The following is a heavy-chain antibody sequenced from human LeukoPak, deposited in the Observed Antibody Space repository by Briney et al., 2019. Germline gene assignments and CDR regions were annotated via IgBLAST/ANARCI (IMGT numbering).Heavy chain of an antibody. J-gene: IGHJ4*02. V-gene: IGHV4-4*07. CDR1: GGSISSYY. D-gene: IGHD6-6*01. CDR3: ARNPRGSSSSGFDY. Sequence: SETLSLTCTVSGGSISSYYWTWVRQPAGKGLEWIGRIYTSGSTNYSPSLKSRVTMSVDTSKNQFSLKLSSVTAADTAVYYCARNPRGSSSSGFDYWGQGTLVTVSS. CDR2: IYTSGST.